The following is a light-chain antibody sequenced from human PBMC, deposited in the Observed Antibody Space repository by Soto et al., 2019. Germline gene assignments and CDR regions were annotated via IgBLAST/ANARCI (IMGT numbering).Light chain of an antibody. J-gene: IGKJ2*01. V-gene: IGKV3-20*01. CDR2: GAS. Sequence: EIVLTQFPGTLSLSPGERGARSCMASQSVSSSYLAWYQQKPVQAPRLLIYGASSRATGIPDRFSGSGSGTDFTLTISRLEAEDFAVYYCQQYGSPPMYTVGQGTQVDIK. CDR1: QSVSSSY. CDR3: QQYGSPPMYT.